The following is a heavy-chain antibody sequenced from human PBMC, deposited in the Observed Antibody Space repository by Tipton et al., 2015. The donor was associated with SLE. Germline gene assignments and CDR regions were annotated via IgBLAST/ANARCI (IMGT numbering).Heavy chain of an antibody. D-gene: IGHD3-10*01. J-gene: IGHJ3*02. CDR2: IYTSGRT. Sequence: TLSLTCTVSGGSISSGSYYWSWIRLPAGKGREWIGHIYTSGRTNHNPSLTSRVTISVDTSKNQFSLKLSSVTAADTAVYYCARAHYGSGSYYILDAFDIWGQGTMVTVSS. V-gene: IGHV4-61*09. CDR3: ARAHYGSGSYYILDAFDI. CDR1: GGSISSGSYY.